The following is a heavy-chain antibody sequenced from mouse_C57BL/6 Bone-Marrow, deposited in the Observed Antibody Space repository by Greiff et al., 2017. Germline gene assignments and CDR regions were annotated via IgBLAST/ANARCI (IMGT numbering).Heavy chain of an antibody. V-gene: IGHV3-6*01. CDR1: GYSITSGYY. CDR3: ARDSPRYAY. D-gene: IGHD1-1*01. Sequence: EVQLVESGPGLVKPSPSLSLTCSVTGYSITSGYYWNWIRQFPGNKLEWMDYISYDGSNNYNPSLKNRISITRDTSTNQFFLQLNSVTTEDTATYYCARDSPRYAYWGQGTLVTVSA. J-gene: IGHJ3*01. CDR2: ISYDGSN.